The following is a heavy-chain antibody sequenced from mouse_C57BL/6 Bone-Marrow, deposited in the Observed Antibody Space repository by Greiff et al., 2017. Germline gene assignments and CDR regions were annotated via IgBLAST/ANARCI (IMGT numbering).Heavy chain of an antibody. J-gene: IGHJ4*01. CDR2: SRNKANDYTT. CDR1: GFTFSDFY. Sequence: EVMLVESGGGLVQSGRSLRLSCATSGFTFSDFYMEWVRQAPGQGLEWIAASRNKANDYTTEYSAYVKGRFIVSRDTSQSILYLQMNALRAEGTANYCCARDALLGEAMDYWGQGTSVTVSS. D-gene: IGHD3-3*01. CDR3: ARDALLGEAMDY. V-gene: IGHV7-1*01.